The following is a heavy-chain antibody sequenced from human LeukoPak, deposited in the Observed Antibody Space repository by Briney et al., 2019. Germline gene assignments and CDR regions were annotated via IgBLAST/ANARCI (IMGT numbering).Heavy chain of an antibody. J-gene: IGHJ5*02. V-gene: IGHV3-30*04. Sequence: TGGSLRLSCAASGFTFSSYAMSWVRQAPGKGLEWVAVISYDGSNKYYADSVKGRFTISRDNSKNTLYLQMNSLRAEDTAVYYCARRGFTTVTTRGNWFDPWGQGTLVTVSS. D-gene: IGHD4-17*01. CDR1: GFTFSSYA. CDR2: ISYDGSNK. CDR3: ARRGFTTVTTRGNWFDP.